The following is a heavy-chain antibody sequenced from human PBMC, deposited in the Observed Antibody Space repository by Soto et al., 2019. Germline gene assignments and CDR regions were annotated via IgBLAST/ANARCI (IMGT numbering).Heavy chain of an antibody. CDR1: GGTFSSYT. Sequence: SVKVSCKASGGTFSSYTISWVRQAPGQGLEWMGRIIPILGIANYAQKFQGRVTITADKSTSTAYMELSSLRSEDTAVYYCARSQQLDNWFDPWGQGTLVTVSS. J-gene: IGHJ5*02. D-gene: IGHD6-13*01. V-gene: IGHV1-69*02. CDR3: ARSQQLDNWFDP. CDR2: IIPILGIA.